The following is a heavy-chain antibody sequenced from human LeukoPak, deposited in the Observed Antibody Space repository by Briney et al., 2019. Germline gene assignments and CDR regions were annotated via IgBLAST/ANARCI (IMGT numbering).Heavy chain of an antibody. Sequence: SVKVSCTASGGTFSSYAISWVRQAPGQGLEWMGGIIPIFGTANYAQKFQGRVTITADESTSTAYMELSSLRSEDTAVYYCARRGIYYYGSGSYYHGMDVWGKGTTVTVSS. CDR2: IIPIFGTA. V-gene: IGHV1-69*13. CDR3: ARRGIYYYGSGSYYHGMDV. J-gene: IGHJ6*04. CDR1: GGTFSSYA. D-gene: IGHD3-10*01.